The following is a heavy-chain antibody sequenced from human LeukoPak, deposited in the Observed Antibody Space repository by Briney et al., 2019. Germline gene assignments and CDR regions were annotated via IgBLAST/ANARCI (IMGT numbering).Heavy chain of an antibody. D-gene: IGHD2-2*01. Sequence: ASVKVSCKASGYTFTSYYMHWVRQAPGQGLEWMGWINPNSGGTNYAQKFQGRVTMTRDTSISTAYMELSRLRSDDTAVYYCAREVVHCSSTSCPDYWGQGTLVTVSS. J-gene: IGHJ4*02. CDR2: INPNSGGT. CDR3: AREVVHCSSTSCPDY. CDR1: GYTFTSYY. V-gene: IGHV1-2*02.